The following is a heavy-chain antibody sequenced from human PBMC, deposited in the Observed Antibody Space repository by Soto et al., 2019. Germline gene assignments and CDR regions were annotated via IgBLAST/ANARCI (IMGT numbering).Heavy chain of an antibody. CDR2: ISGSGGST. CDR1: GFTFSSYA. Sequence: EVQLLESGGGLVQPGGSLRLSCAASGFTFSSYAMTWVRQAPGKGLEWVSVISGSGGSTYYADSVKGRCTISRDNSKNTLYLQMSSLRAADTAVYYCAKGRDGTGTSFRYYGMGGWGQGTTVTFAS. CDR3: AKGRDGTGTSFRYYGMGG. D-gene: IGHD1-1*01. J-gene: IGHJ6*02. V-gene: IGHV3-23*01.